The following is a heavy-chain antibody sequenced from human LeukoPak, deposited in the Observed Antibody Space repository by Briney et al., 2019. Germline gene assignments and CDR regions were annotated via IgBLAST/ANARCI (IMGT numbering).Heavy chain of an antibody. D-gene: IGHD5-18*01. CDR3: AKGYSYGYYYYYGMDV. J-gene: IGHJ6*02. CDR2: ISGSGSST. V-gene: IGHV3-23*01. Sequence: GGSLRLSCAASGFTFNSYAMSWVRQAPGKGLEWVSAISGSGSSTYYADSVKGRFTISRDNSKNTLYLQMNSLRAEDTAVYYCAKGYSYGYYYYYGMDVWGQGTTVTVSS. CDR1: GFTFNSYA.